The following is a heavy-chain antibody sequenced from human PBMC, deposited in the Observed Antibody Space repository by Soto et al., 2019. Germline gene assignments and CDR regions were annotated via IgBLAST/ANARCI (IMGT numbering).Heavy chain of an antibody. Sequence: QVQLQESGPGLVKPSETLSLTCTVSGGYVSSGSYYWSWIRQPPGKGLEWIGYIYYSGSTNYNPSLKSRVTISVDTSKNQFSLKLSSVTAADTAVYYCARGEAPASSSTRDAFDIWGQGTMVTVSS. CDR3: ARGEAPASSSTRDAFDI. CDR2: IYYSGST. D-gene: IGHD6-6*01. V-gene: IGHV4-61*01. CDR1: GGYVSSGSYY. J-gene: IGHJ3*02.